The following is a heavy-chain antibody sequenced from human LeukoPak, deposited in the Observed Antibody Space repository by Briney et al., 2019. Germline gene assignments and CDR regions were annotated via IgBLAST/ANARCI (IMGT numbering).Heavy chain of an antibody. V-gene: IGHV4-34*01. CDR3: ARVRFDSGSYYFDY. Sequence: PSETLSLSCDVYGGSFSGYYWSWLRQPPGKGPEWIGEINHSGSTNYNPSLKSRVTISEDKSRNQFSLRLSSVTAADTAVYYCARVRFDSGSYYFDYWGQGTLVTVSS. CDR2: INHSGST. D-gene: IGHD1-26*01. CDR1: GGSFSGYY. J-gene: IGHJ4*02.